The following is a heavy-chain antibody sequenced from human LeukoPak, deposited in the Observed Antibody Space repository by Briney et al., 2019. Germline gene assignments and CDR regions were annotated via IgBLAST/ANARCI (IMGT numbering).Heavy chain of an antibody. D-gene: IGHD4-17*01. J-gene: IGHJ6*02. CDR1: GFTFSDYY. Sequence: GGSLRLSCAASGFTFSDYYMSWIRQAPGKGLEWVSYISSSGSTIYYADSVKGRFTISRDNAKNSLYLQMNSLRAEDTAVYYCARANGDYGIDYYGMDVWGQGTTVTVSS. V-gene: IGHV3-11*01. CDR3: ARANGDYGIDYYGMDV. CDR2: ISSSGSTI.